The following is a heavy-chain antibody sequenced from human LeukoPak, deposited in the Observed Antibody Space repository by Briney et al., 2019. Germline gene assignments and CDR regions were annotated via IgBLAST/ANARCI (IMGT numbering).Heavy chain of an antibody. V-gene: IGHV1-69*02. Sequence: SVKVSCKASGGTFSSYTISWVRQAPGQGLEWMGRIIPILGIANYAQKFQGRVTMTEDTSTDTAYMELSSLRSEDTAVYYCATGLLPYDSSGYPIFDIWGQGTMVTVSS. CDR1: GGTFSSYT. CDR2: IIPILGIA. J-gene: IGHJ3*02. CDR3: ATGLLPYDSSGYPIFDI. D-gene: IGHD3-22*01.